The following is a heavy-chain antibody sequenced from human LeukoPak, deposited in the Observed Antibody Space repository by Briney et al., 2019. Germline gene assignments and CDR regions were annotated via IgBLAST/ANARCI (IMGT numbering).Heavy chain of an antibody. CDR3: GKNREYSSSWGGFDY. D-gene: IGHD6-6*01. V-gene: IGHV3-23*01. J-gene: IGHJ4*02. CDR1: GFTFSSYA. Sequence: GGSLRLSCAASGFTFSSYAMSWVRQAPGKGLEWVSAISGSGGSTYYADSVKGRFTISRDNSKNTLYLQMNSLRAEDTAVYYCGKNREYSSSWGGFDYWGQGTLVTVSS. CDR2: ISGSGGST.